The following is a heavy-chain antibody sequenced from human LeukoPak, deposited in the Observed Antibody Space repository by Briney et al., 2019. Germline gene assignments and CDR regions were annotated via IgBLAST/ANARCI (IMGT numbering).Heavy chain of an antibody. CDR2: IIPIFGTA. J-gene: IGHJ1*01. CDR1: GGTFSSYA. V-gene: IGHV1-69*05. Sequence: SVKVSCKASGGTFSSYAISWVRQAPGQGLEWMGRIIPIFGTANYAQKFQGRVTITTDESMSTAYMELSSLRSEDTAVYYCATTRGNYYDSSGYYSDEYFQHWGQGTLVTVSS. D-gene: IGHD3-22*01. CDR3: ATTRGNYYDSSGYYSDEYFQH.